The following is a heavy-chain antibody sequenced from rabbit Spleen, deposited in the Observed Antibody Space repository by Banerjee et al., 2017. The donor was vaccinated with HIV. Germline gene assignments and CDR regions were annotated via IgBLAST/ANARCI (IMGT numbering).Heavy chain of an antibody. J-gene: IGHJ6*01. CDR3: ARDTGSSFSTYGMDL. V-gene: IGHV1S45*01. D-gene: IGHD8-1*01. Sequence: QEQLEESGGDLVKPGASLTLTCTASGVSFSISSYMCWVRQAPGKGLEWIACIDAGSSGFTYSATWAKGRFTCSKTSSTTVTLQMTSLTVADTATYFCARDTGSSFSTYGMDLWGPGTLVTVS. CDR2: IDAGSSGFT. CDR1: GVSFSISSY.